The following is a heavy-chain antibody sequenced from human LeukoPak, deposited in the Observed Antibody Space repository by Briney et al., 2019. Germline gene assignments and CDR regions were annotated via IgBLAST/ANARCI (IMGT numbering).Heavy chain of an antibody. CDR2: IFPGDSAT. J-gene: IGHJ6*03. Sequence: GESLKISCKASGYSFSNYGTGWVRQLPGKGLEWMGIIFPGDSATRYSPSFQGQVTISADESLSTAYLQWSSLKASDSAIFYCARHRDSSGRQDYYYMDVWGKGTTVTVSS. D-gene: IGHD3-22*01. CDR3: ARHRDSSGRQDYYYMDV. CDR1: GYSFSNYG. V-gene: IGHV5-51*01.